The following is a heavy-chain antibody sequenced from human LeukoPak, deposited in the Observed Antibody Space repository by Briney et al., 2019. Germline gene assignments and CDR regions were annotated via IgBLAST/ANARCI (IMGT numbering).Heavy chain of an antibody. V-gene: IGHV3-30*02. J-gene: IGHJ4*02. CDR2: IRYDGSNK. CDR1: GFTFSSYG. D-gene: IGHD6-19*01. Sequence: GGSLRLSCAASGFTFSSYGMHWVRQAPGKGLEWVAFIRYDGSNKYYADSVKGRFTISRDNSKNTLYLQMNSLRVEGTAVYYCAKDLGPVALNGGDYWGQGTLVTVSS. CDR3: AKDLGPVALNGGDY.